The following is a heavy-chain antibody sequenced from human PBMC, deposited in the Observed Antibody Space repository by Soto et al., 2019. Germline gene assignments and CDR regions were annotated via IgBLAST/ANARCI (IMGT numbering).Heavy chain of an antibody. J-gene: IGHJ6*02. CDR3: AKEEGGYSGYAGYYYGMDV. D-gene: IGHD5-12*01. CDR1: GFTFDDYT. Sequence: GGSLRLSCAASGFTFDDYTMHWVRQAPGKGLEWVSLISWNGGSTYYADSVKGRFTISRDNSNNSLYLQMNSLRTEDTALYYCAKEEGGYSGYAGYYYGMDVWGQGTTVTVSS. V-gene: IGHV3-43*01. CDR2: ISWNGGST.